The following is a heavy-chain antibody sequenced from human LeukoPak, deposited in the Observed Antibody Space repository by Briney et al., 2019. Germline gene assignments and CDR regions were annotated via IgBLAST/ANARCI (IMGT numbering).Heavy chain of an antibody. Sequence: PSETLSLICGVYGGSFSGYYWSWIRQPPGKGLKWIGEINHSGSTNYNPSLKSRVTISVDTSKNQFSLKLSSVTAADTAVYYCASNSFDYYGSGSYSVDYWGQGTLVTVSS. D-gene: IGHD3-10*01. CDR3: ASNSFDYYGSGSYSVDY. V-gene: IGHV4-34*01. J-gene: IGHJ4*02. CDR1: GGSFSGYY. CDR2: INHSGST.